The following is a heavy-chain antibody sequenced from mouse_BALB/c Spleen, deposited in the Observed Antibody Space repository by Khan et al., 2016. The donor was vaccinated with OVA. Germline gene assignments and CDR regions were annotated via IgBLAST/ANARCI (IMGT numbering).Heavy chain of an antibody. CDR2: IYPGSGSA. J-gene: IGHJ3*01. D-gene: IGHD1-1*01. CDR1: GYTFSDYV. CDR3: ARSYDGAWCAY. V-gene: IGHV1-77*01. Sequence: QVQLQQSGPELVKPGASVKMSCKASGYTFSDYVISWVKLRAGQGLEWIGEIYPGSGSAYYNEKFKGKATLTADKSSHTAYMQLSSLTSEDSAVYVCARSYDGAWCAYWGQGTLVTVS.